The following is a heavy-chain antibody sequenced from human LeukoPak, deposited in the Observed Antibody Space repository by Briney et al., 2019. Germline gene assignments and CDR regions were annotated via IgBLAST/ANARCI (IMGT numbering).Heavy chain of an antibody. CDR1: GFTFSDYY. Sequence: KTGGSLRLSCAASGFTFSDYYMSWIRQAPGKGLEWVSYISSSGSTIYYADSVKGRFTISRDNAKNSLYLQMNSLKTEDTAVYYCTTDRSTMITFGGVNDYWGQGTLVTVSS. CDR2: ISSSGSTI. J-gene: IGHJ4*02. V-gene: IGHV3-11*01. D-gene: IGHD3-16*01. CDR3: TTDRSTMITFGGVNDY.